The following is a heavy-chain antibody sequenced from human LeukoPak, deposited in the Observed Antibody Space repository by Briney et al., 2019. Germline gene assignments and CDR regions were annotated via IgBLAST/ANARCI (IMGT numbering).Heavy chain of an antibody. V-gene: IGHV3-23*01. D-gene: IGHD2-21*01. CDR2: VSVYGDT. CDR3: AKDLPDSWAVDY. J-gene: IGHJ4*02. CDR1: GFTFCNYG. Sequence: GGSLRLSCAASGFTFCNYGMSWVRQAPGKGLEWVSHVSVYGDTNFADSVKGRFTISRDNSKNTLYLQMNSLRAEDTAVYYCAKDLPDSWAVDYWGPGTLVTVSS.